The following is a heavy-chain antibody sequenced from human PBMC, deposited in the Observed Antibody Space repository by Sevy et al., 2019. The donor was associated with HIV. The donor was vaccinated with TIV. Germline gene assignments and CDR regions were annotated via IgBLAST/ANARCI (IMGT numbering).Heavy chain of an antibody. CDR2: IWYDGSNK. CDR1: GFTFSSYG. CDR3: ARAGRSVTMVRGVDY. V-gene: IGHV3-33*01. D-gene: IGHD3-10*01. J-gene: IGHJ4*02. Sequence: GGSLRLSCAASGFTFSSYGMHWVRQAPGKGLEWAAVIWYDGSNKYYADSVKGRFTISRDNSKNTLYLQMNSLRAEDTAVYYCARAGRSVTMVRGVDYWGQGTLVTVSS.